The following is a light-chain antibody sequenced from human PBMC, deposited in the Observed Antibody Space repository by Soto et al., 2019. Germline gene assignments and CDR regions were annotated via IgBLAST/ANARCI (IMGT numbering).Light chain of an antibody. CDR3: AAWDDSLNGPV. CDR2: EVT. CDR1: SSDVDGYNY. Sequence: QSALTQPPSASGSPGQSVTISCTGTSSDVDGYNYVSWYQQHPGKAPKLMIYEVTKRPSGVPDRFSGSKSGTSASLAISGLQSEDEGDYFCAAWDDSLNGPVFGGGTKLTV. V-gene: IGLV2-8*01. J-gene: IGLJ3*02.